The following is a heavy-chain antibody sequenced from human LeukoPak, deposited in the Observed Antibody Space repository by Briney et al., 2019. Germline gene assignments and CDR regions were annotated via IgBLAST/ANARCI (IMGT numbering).Heavy chain of an antibody. V-gene: IGHV3-53*01. CDR1: GFTVSSNY. Sequence: GSLRLSCAASGFTVSSNYMSWVRQAPGKGLEWVSVIYSGGSTYYADSVKGRFTISRDNSKNTVYLQMRNLRVEHTAVYYCAKVVAGNIDYYFDYWGQGILVAVSS. CDR2: IYSGGST. D-gene: IGHD2/OR15-2a*01. CDR3: AKVVAGNIDYYFDY. J-gene: IGHJ4*02.